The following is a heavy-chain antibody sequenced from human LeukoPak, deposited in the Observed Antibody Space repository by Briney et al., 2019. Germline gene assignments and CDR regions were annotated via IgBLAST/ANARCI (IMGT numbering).Heavy chain of an antibody. V-gene: IGHV4-59*01. CDR2: IYYGGST. CDR3: ARSWNILGDINWFDP. Sequence: SETLSLTCTVSGGSMRSYNYNWIRQLPGKGLEWIGNIYYGGSTNYNPSLKSRATISIDTSKSQFSLKLSSVTAADTAMYYCARSWNILGDINWFDPWGQGTLVTVSS. D-gene: IGHD1-1*01. CDR1: GGSMRSYN. J-gene: IGHJ5*02.